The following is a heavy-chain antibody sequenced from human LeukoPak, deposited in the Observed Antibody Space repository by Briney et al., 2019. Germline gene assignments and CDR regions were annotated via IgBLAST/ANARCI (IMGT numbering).Heavy chain of an antibody. J-gene: IGHJ4*02. CDR1: GYTFTSYA. CDR3: ARNEGGLLWFGESGY. V-gene: IGHV1-3*01. D-gene: IGHD3-10*01. Sequence: ASVKVSCKASGYTFTSYAMHWVRQAPGQRLEWMGWINAGNGNTKYSQKFQGRVTITRDTSASTAYMELSSLRSEDTAVYYCARNEGGLLWFGESGYWGQGTLVTVSS. CDR2: INAGNGNT.